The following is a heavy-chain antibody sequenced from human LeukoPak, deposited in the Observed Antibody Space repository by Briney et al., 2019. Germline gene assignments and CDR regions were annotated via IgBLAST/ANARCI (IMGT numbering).Heavy chain of an antibody. J-gene: IGHJ4*02. CDR3: ARGGSSLFFDY. CDR2: IYYSGST. D-gene: IGHD2/OR15-2a*01. V-gene: IGHV4-31*01. Sequence: PSETLSLTCIVSGGSISRGGYYWNWIRQRPGKGLEWIGYIYYSGSTYYNPSLKSQVIISGDTSKNQFSLNLSSVTAADTAMYYCARGGSSLFFDYWGQGTLVTVSS. CDR1: GGSISRGGYY.